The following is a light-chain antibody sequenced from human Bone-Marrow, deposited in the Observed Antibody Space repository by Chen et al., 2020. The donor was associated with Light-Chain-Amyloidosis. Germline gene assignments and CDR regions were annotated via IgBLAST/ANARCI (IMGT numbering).Light chain of an antibody. V-gene: IGLV2-8*01. CDR1: SSYVGGYNY. CDR3: SSYGGRTNLV. Sequence: QSALTQPPSASGSLGQSVPISSTGTSSYVGGYNYVPWYQQHPGKAPKLMISEVSKRPSGVPDRFSGSKSGNTASLTVSGLQPDDEADYYCSSYGGRTNLVFGGGTKLTVL. J-gene: IGLJ2*01. CDR2: EVS.